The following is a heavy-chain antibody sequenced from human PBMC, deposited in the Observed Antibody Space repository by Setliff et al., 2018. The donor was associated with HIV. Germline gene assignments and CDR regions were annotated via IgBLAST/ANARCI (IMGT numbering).Heavy chain of an antibody. CDR3: AAEVVGPTLGAFDY. V-gene: IGHV1-24*01. J-gene: IGHJ4*02. CDR2: LDRDDGEK. D-gene: IGHD1-26*01. Sequence: GASVKVSCKVYGYSLTELSMHWARQAPGKGLEWLGVLDRDDGEKFYAQKFQGRVTMTEDTSTNTAYMELRSLRSEDTAVYSCAAEVVGPTLGAFDYWGLGTLVTVSS. CDR1: GYSLTELS.